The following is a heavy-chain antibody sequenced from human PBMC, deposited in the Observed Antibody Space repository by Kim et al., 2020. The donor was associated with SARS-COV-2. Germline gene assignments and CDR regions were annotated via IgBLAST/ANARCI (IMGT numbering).Heavy chain of an antibody. V-gene: IGHV4-34*01. D-gene: IGHD5-18*01. CDR3: ARGRDTPLDY. Sequence: TYDPSLNSRVTLSVDTSKNQFSLKLSSVTAADTAVYYWARGRDTPLDYCGQGILVTVSS. J-gene: IGHJ4*02.